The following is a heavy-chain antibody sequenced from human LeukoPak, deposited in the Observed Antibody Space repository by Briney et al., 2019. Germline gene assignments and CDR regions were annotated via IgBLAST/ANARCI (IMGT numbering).Heavy chain of an antibody. V-gene: IGHV3-23*01. J-gene: IGHJ5*01. Sequence: GGSLRLSCAASGFPFSSYAMGWVRQAPGKGLEWVSSIRGNGERTFYADSVKGRFTISRDNSDNVISLQMNNLTIEDTATYYCAREKFDSWGQGALVTVSP. CDR2: IRGNGERT. CDR1: GFPFSSYA. CDR3: AREKFDS.